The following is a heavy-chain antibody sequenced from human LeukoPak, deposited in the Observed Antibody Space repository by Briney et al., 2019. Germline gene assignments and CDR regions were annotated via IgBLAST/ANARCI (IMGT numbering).Heavy chain of an antibody. V-gene: IGHV1-69*06. CDR2: IIPIFGTS. CDR1: GYTFTGYY. J-gene: IGHJ3*02. D-gene: IGHD3-22*01. Sequence: SVKVSCKASGYTFTGYYMHWVRQAPGQGLEWMGGIIPIFGTSNYAQKFQGRVTITADKSTSTAYMDLSSLRSEDTAVYYCARKAHSSGYYYAGAFDIWGQGTMVTVSS. CDR3: ARKAHSSGYYYAGAFDI.